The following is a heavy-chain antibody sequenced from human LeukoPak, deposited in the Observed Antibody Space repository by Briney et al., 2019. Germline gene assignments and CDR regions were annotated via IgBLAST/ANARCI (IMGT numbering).Heavy chain of an antibody. V-gene: IGHV4-59*01. CDR2: VYYSGTT. Sequence: PSETPSLTCTVSGGSISTYYWSWIRQPPGKGLEWIGYVYYSGTTNYKYKSSLKSRVTISVDTSKNQFSLRLSSVTAADTAVYYCARSDRDLWYFDLWGRGTLVTVSS. J-gene: IGHJ2*01. CDR1: GGSISTYY. CDR3: ARSDRDLWYFDL.